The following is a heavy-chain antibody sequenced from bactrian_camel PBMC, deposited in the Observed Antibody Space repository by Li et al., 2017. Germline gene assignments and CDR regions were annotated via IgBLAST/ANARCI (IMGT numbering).Heavy chain of an antibody. CDR1: GFTLSTYG. D-gene: IGHD6*01. J-gene: IGHJ6*01. CDR3: VRIPEGGGWYTFGY. V-gene: IGHV3S1*01. Sequence: QVQLVESGGGLVQPGGSLRLSCAASGFTLSTYGMSWVRQAPGKGLEWVSRISLGGVHTYYADSVKGRFPISRDTAKNTVYLQMNSLKPEDTAVYYCVRIPEGGGWYTFGYWGQGTQVTVS. CDR2: ISLGGVHT.